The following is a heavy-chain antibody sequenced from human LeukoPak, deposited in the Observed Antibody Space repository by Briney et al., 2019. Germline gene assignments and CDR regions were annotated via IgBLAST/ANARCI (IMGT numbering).Heavy chain of an antibody. J-gene: IGHJ4*02. CDR2: ISTSSMTI. V-gene: IGHV3-48*01. D-gene: IGHD3-3*01. Sequence: GGSLRLSCAASGFNFSTYSMNWVRQAPGKGLEWVSYISTSSMTIYYADSLKGRSTISRDNANNSLYLQLNSLTAEDTAVYYCARDGYDFWSDYPTTLDCWGQGTLVTVSS. CDR3: ARDGYDFWSDYPTTLDC. CDR1: GFNFSTYS.